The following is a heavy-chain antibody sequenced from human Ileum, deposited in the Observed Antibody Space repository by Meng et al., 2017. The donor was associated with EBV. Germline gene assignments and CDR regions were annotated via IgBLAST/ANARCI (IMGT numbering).Heavy chain of an antibody. V-gene: IGHV4-34*01. J-gene: IGHJ5*02. D-gene: IGHD4-23*01. CDR3: ARYGRCNGNSFYCFDP. Sequence: VPLQKWGKGLLKPSETLSLTCAVYGGSFNDYYWTWLRQPPGKGLEWIGEIDQSGYTKFNPSLSSRATISRDTSNNQFSLRLNSVTAADTALYYCARYGRCNGNSFYCFDPWGQGTLVTVSS. CDR2: IDQSGYT. CDR1: GGSFNDYY.